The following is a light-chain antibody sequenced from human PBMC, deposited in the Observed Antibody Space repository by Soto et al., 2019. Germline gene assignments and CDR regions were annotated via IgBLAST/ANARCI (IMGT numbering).Light chain of an antibody. J-gene: IGLJ2*01. CDR2: GNN. CDR3: QSYDTSLSGSV. V-gene: IGLV1-40*01. Sequence: QSVLTQPPSVSGAPGQRVTISCTGTSSNIGAGYDVHWYQHLPGTAPKLLIYGNNDRPSGVPDRFSGSKSGTSASLAITGLQAEDEADYYCQSYDTSLSGSVFGRGTEVTVL. CDR1: SSNIGAGYD.